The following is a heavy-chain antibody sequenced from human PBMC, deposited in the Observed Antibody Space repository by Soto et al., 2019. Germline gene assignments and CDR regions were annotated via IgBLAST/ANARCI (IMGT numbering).Heavy chain of an antibody. J-gene: IGHJ5*02. CDR2: ISSSSSYI. V-gene: IGHV3-21*01. CDR1: GFTFSSYS. D-gene: IGHD3-10*01. CDR3: ARDLDYYGSGSYYNWFDP. Sequence: LSLTCAASGFTFSSYSMNWVRQAPGKGLEWVSSISSSSSYIYYADSVKGRFTISRDNAKNSLYLQMNSLRAEDTAVYYCARDLDYYGSGSYYNWFDPWGQGTLVTVSS.